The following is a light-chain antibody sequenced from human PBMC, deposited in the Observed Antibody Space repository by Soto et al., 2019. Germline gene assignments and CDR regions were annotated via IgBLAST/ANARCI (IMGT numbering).Light chain of an antibody. CDR3: KTWDSNTRV. CDR2: LEGSGSY. Sequence: QPVLTQSSAASASLGSSVKLTCTLSSGHSSYIIAWHQQQPGKAPRYLMKLEGSGSYNKGSGVPDRFSGSSSGPDRYLTNSTHQFEDEPDNYCKTWDSNTRVFGTGTELTVL. CDR1: SGHSSYI. V-gene: IGLV4-60*02. J-gene: IGLJ1*01.